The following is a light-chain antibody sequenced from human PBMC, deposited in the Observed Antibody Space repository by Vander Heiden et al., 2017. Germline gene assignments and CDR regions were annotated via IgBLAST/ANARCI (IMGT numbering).Light chain of an antibody. Sequence: EIVMTQTPLSLPVTPGEPASISCRSSQSLLNRADGYAYLDWYLQRPGQSPQLLISTLSYRASGVPDRFSASGSGTDFTLNINRVEAEDVGVYCCRQRREYPITFGQGTRLEIK. J-gene: IGKJ5*01. V-gene: IGKV2-40*01. CDR3: RQRREYPIT. CDR1: QSLLNRADGYAY. CDR2: TLS.